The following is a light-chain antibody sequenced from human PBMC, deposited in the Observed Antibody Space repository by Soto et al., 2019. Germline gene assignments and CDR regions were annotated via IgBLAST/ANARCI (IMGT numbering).Light chain of an antibody. J-gene: IGLJ1*01. V-gene: IGLV2-18*02. Sequence: QSVLTQPPSVSGSPGQSVTISCTGTSSDVGSYNRVSWYQQPPGTAPKLMIYEVSNRPSGVPDRFSGSKSGNTASLTISGLQVEDEADYYCSSYTGSSTYVFGTGTKATVL. CDR1: SSDVGSYNR. CDR3: SSYTGSSTYV. CDR2: EVS.